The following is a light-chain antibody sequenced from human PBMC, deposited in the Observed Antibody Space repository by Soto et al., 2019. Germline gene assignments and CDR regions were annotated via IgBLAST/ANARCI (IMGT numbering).Light chain of an antibody. CDR2: GAS. J-gene: IGKJ5*01. V-gene: IGKV3D-15*01. Sequence: IVLTHSPATLSFSPGERATLSCRASQSVSSYLAWYQQKPGQAPRLLIYGASSRATGIPDRFSGSGSGTEFTLTIGSLQSEDFAVYYCQQYSSSPSFGQGTRLEI. CDR1: QSVSSY. CDR3: QQYSSSPS.